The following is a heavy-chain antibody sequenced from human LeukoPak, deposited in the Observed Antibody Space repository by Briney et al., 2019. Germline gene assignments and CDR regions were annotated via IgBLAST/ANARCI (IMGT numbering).Heavy chain of an antibody. V-gene: IGHV3-23*01. Sequence: QPGGSLRLSCAASGFTFSSYAMSWVRQAPGKGLEWVSAISGSGSSTYYADSVKGRFTISRDNSKNTLYLQMNSLRAEDTAVYYCAKGRVVITRYYFDYWGQGTLVTVSS. CDR3: AKGRVVITRYYFDY. J-gene: IGHJ4*02. CDR1: GFTFSSYA. D-gene: IGHD3-22*01. CDR2: ISGSGSST.